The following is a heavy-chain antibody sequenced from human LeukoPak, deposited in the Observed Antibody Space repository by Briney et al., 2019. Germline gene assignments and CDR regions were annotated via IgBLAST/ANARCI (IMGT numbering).Heavy chain of an antibody. CDR1: GFTLSSCS. V-gene: IGHV3-48*04. Sequence: GGSLRLSCAASGFTLSSCSTNWVRPAPGRGLEWVSYISSSGSTIYYADSVKGRFTISRDNAKNSLYLQMNSLRAEDTAVYYCAELGITMIRGVWGKGATVTISS. J-gene: IGHJ6*04. CDR3: AELGITMIRGV. CDR2: ISSSGSTI. D-gene: IGHD3-22*01.